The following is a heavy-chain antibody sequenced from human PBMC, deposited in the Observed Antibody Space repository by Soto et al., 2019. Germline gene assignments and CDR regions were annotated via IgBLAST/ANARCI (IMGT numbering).Heavy chain of an antibody. CDR3: AKHGMPGQNWFDP. CDR1: GGSISSGSYF. D-gene: IGHD2-2*01. CDR2: APYSGST. V-gene: IGHV4-39*01. Sequence: QLQLQESGPGLVKPSETLSLTCTVSGGSISSGSYFWAWIRQPPGKGLEWIGSAPYSGSTHYNPSLKSRVTISVDTSKNQVSLKLRSVTAADTAVYYCAKHGMPGQNWFDPWGLGTPVTVSS. J-gene: IGHJ5*02.